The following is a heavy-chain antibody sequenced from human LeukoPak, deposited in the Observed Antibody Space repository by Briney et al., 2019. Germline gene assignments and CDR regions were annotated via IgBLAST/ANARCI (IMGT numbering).Heavy chain of an antibody. CDR1: GYTFTGYY. CDR3: ARAQPDYYDSSGQLFAY. CDR2: INPNSGGT. J-gene: IGHJ4*02. D-gene: IGHD3-22*01. Sequence: HGASVKVSCKASGYTFTGYYMHWVRQAPGQGLEWMGWINPNSGGTNYAQKFQGRVTMTRDTSISTAYMELSRLRSDDTAVYYCARAQPDYYDSSGQLFAYWGQGTLVTVSS. V-gene: IGHV1-2*02.